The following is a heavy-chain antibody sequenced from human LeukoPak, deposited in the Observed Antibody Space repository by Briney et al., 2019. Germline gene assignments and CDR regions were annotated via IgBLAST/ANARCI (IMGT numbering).Heavy chain of an antibody. CDR1: GGSISSGSYY. CDR2: INHSGST. V-gene: IGHV4-39*07. Sequence: SETLSLTCTVSGGSISSGSYYWSWIRQPPGKGLEWIGEINHSGSTNYNPSLKSRVTISVDTSKNQFSLKLSSVTAADTAVYYCARAKRSTHYYDSSGYRLNVDYWGQGTLVTVSS. J-gene: IGHJ4*02. D-gene: IGHD3-22*01. CDR3: ARAKRSTHYYDSSGYRLNVDY.